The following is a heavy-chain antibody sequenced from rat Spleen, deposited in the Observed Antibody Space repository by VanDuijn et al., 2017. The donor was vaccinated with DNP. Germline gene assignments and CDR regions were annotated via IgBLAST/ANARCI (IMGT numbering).Heavy chain of an antibody. CDR1: GFTFSRYG. J-gene: IGHJ2*01. V-gene: IGHV5-29*01. D-gene: IGHD1-11*01. CDR2: LSFDGSST. CDR3: AKGPNYGGWSDYFDY. Sequence: EVQLVGSGGGLVQPGRSLKLSCAASGFTFSRYGMAWVRQAPTKGLEWVAALSFDGSSTYYRGSVKGRFTISRDNAKGTLYLQMDSLRSEDTAIYYCAKGPNYGGWSDYFDYWGQGVMVTVSS.